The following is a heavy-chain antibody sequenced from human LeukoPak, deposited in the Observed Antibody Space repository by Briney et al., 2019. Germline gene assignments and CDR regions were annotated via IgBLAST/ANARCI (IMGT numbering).Heavy chain of an antibody. CDR3: AKDGSGMKFDP. CDR1: GFTFSSYG. Sequence: GGSLRLSCAASGFTFSSYGMHWVRQAPGKGLEWVAVISFDGSIKYYADSVKGRFTISRDNSKNTLYLQINSLRSEDMAVYYCAKDGSGMKFDPWGQGTLATVSS. J-gene: IGHJ5*02. D-gene: IGHD1-26*01. CDR2: ISFDGSIK. V-gene: IGHV3-30*18.